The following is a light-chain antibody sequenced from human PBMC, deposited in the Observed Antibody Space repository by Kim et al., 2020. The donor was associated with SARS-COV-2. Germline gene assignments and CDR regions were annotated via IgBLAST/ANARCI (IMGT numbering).Light chain of an antibody. Sequence: SPGQTASISCSADKLGDRYVCRYQQKSGQSPVLLLYQDNKRPSGIPERFSGSNSGNTATLTISGTQAMDEADYFCQALDSSAYWVFGGGTQLTVL. CDR3: QALDSSAYWV. CDR2: QDN. J-gene: IGLJ3*02. V-gene: IGLV3-1*01. CDR1: KLGDRY.